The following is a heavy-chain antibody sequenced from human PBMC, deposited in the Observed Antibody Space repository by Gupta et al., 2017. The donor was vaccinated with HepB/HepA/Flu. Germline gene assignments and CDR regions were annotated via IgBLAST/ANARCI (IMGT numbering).Heavy chain of an antibody. V-gene: IGHV3-23*01. CDR1: GFTFSSYA. D-gene: IGHD1-14*01. Sequence: EVQLLESGGGLVQPGGSLGLSCAASGFTFSSYAMSWVRQAPGKGLEWVSGISNSGGNTYYADSVKGRFTISRDNSKNTLYLQMNSLRADDMAVYYCAKGGLNRVYYFDYWGQGTLVTVSS. J-gene: IGHJ4*02. CDR3: AKGGLNRVYYFDY. CDR2: ISNSGGNT.